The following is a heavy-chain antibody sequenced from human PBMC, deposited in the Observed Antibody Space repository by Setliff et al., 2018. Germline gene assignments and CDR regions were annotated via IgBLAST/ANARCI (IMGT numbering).Heavy chain of an antibody. CDR3: ARSRGTWGTSFGY. V-gene: IGHV1-69*10. CDR2: IIPVLGMT. Sequence: GASVKVSCKASGDPFNAYGVSWVRQAPGQGLEWMGAIIPVLGMTDYAQKFQGRLTITADESTSTAYMELSSLRFEDTAVYYCARSRGTWGTSFGYWGLGTLVTVSS. D-gene: IGHD3-16*01. J-gene: IGHJ4*02. CDR1: GDPFNAYG.